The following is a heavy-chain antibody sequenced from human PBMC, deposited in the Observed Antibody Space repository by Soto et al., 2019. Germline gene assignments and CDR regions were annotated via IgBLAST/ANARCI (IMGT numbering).Heavy chain of an antibody. CDR3: TRDPRITDF. D-gene: IGHD3-16*01. J-gene: IGHJ4*02. CDR1: VFSLREHY. CDR2: INPGGDVT. V-gene: IGHV3-11*01. Sequence: PWWSLRLSCSASVFSLREHYMTWIRQAPGKGLELVSYINPGGDVTNYVDSVKGRFTISRDNAKNSLYLHMNSLRAEDTAVYYCTRDPRITDFWGQGTLVTVSS.